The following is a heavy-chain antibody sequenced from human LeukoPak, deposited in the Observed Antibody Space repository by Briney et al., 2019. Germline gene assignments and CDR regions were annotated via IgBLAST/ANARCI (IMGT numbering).Heavy chain of an antibody. CDR1: EFTFSRYS. J-gene: IGHJ6*03. CDR2: ISSSSITI. V-gene: IGHV3-48*04. CDR3: AKVRDSSGWYWSEDYYYMDV. Sequence: AGGSLRLSCEASEFTFSRYSINWVRQAPGKGLEWISYISSSSITIYYADSVKGRFTISRDNAKNSLYLQMNSLRAEDTAVYYCAKVRDSSGWYWSEDYYYMDVWGKGTTVTISS. D-gene: IGHD6-19*01.